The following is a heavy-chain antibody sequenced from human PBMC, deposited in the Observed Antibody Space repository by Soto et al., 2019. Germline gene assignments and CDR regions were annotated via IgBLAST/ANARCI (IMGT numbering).Heavy chain of an antibody. Sequence: SETLSLTCTVSGASVSSGSHYWTWIRQPPGKGLEWIGEINHSGSTNYNPSLKSRVTISVDTSKNQFSLKLSSVTAADTAVYYCAREFFRWHAVTTPHYYYGMDVWGQGTTVTVSS. J-gene: IGHJ6*02. D-gene: IGHD4-17*01. V-gene: IGHV4-61*01. CDR2: INHSGST. CDR1: GASVSSGSHY. CDR3: AREFFRWHAVTTPHYYYGMDV.